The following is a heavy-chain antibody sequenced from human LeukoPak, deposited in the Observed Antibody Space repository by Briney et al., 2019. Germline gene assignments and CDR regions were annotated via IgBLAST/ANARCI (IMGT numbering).Heavy chain of an antibody. J-gene: IGHJ3*02. CDR1: GGSISSYY. Sequence: SETLSLTCTVSGGSISSYYWSWIRQPPGKGLEWIGYIYYSGSTNYNPSLKSRVTISVDTSKNQFSLKLSSVTAADTAVYYCARERVSSGWYNDAFDIWGQGTMVTVSS. CDR3: ARERVSSGWYNDAFDI. D-gene: IGHD6-19*01. V-gene: IGHV4-59*01. CDR2: IYYSGST.